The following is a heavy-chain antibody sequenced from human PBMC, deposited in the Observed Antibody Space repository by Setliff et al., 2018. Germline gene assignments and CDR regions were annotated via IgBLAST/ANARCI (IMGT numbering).Heavy chain of an antibody. Sequence: SVKVSCKASGGTFSSYAISWVRQAPGQGLEWMGGIIPIFGTANYAQKFQGRVTITADESTSTAYMELSSLRSEDTAVYYCTTEPPRWYYFDSWGQGTLVTVSS. CDR3: TTEPPRWYYFDS. J-gene: IGHJ4*02. CDR1: GGTFSSYA. V-gene: IGHV1-69*13. CDR2: IIPIFGTA. D-gene: IGHD6-13*01.